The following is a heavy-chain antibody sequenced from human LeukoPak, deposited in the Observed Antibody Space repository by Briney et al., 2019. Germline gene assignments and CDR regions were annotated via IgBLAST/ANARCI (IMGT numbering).Heavy chain of an antibody. D-gene: IGHD4-17*01. CDR3: AKGRWGAHGNYVYYFDY. Sequence: GGSLRLSCAASGFTFSSHPMSWVRQAPGKGLEWVSAISGSGGSTYYADSVKGRFTISRDNSKNTLFLQMNSLRAEDTALYYCAKGRWGAHGNYVYYFDYWGQGTLVTVSS. J-gene: IGHJ4*02. V-gene: IGHV3-23*01. CDR2: ISGSGGST. CDR1: GFTFSSHP.